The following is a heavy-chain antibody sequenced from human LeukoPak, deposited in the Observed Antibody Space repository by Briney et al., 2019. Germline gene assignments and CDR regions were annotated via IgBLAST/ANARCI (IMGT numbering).Heavy chain of an antibody. CDR3: ARDRTGYSYGGFDY. V-gene: IGHV4-59*11. CDR1: GGSISSHS. D-gene: IGHD5-18*01. CDR2: IYYSGST. J-gene: IGHJ4*02. Sequence: SETLSLTCTVSGGSISSHSWSWIRQPPGKGLEWIGYIYYSGSTNYNPSLKSRVTISVDTSKNQFSLKLSSVTAADTAVYYCARDRTGYSYGGFDYWGQGTLVTVSS.